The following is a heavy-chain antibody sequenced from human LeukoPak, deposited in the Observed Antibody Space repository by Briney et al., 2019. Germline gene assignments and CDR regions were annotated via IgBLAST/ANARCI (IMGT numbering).Heavy chain of an antibody. Sequence: ASVKVSCKASGYTFSGFGITWVRQAPGQGLEWMGWISGYNGDTRYAQKVQGRVTMTTDTSTRTAYMELRSLRSDDTAVYYCARDGVALSLGASYFDFWGQGTLVTVSS. V-gene: IGHV1-18*01. J-gene: IGHJ4*02. D-gene: IGHD3-16*01. CDR1: GYTFSGFG. CDR3: ARDGVALSLGASYFDF. CDR2: ISGYNGDT.